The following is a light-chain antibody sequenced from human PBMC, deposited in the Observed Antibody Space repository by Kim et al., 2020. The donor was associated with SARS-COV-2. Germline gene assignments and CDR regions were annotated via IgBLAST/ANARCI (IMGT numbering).Light chain of an antibody. CDR2: DSG. CDR1: DGTVTSGHY. Sequence: PGGPVTFTFGSSDGTVTSGHYPYWFQQKPGQAPRTLIYDSGNKHSWTPARFSGSLLGGKAALTLSGAQPEDEAEYYCLLSYSGALVFGGGTQLTVL. J-gene: IGLJ3*02. CDR3: LLSYSGALV. V-gene: IGLV7-46*01.